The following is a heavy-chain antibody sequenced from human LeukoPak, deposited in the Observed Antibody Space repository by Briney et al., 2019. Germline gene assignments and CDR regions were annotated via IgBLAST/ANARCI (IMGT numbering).Heavy chain of an antibody. V-gene: IGHV3-15*01. CDR3: ATEGGSGSYYGDDAFDM. CDR1: GFSFTNTW. Sequence: GGSLRLSCEASGFSFTNTWMSWVRQAPGKGLEWGGRVKSKADDGTTDYAAPVQGRFTISRDDSKNTLSLQMNSLKTEDTAVYYCATEGGSGSYYGDDAFDMWGQGTMVTVSS. CDR2: VKSKADDGTT. J-gene: IGHJ3*02. D-gene: IGHD3-10*01.